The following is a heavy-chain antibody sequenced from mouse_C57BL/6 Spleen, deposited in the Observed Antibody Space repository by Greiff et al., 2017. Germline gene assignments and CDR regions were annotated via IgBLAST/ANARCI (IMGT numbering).Heavy chain of an antibody. V-gene: IGHV1-82*01. Sequence: VHLVESGPELVKPGASVKISCKASGYAFSSSWMNWVKQRPGKGLEWIGRIYPGDGDTNYNGKFKGKATLTADKSSSTAYMQLSSLTSEDSAVYFCARLGTTVPGYFDVWGTGTTVTVSS. CDR1: GYAFSSSW. CDR3: ARLGTTVPGYFDV. CDR2: IYPGDGDT. J-gene: IGHJ1*03. D-gene: IGHD1-1*01.